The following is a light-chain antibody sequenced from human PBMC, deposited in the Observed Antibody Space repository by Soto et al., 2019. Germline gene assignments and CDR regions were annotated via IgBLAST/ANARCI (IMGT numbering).Light chain of an antibody. V-gene: IGLV2-14*01. CDR2: EVS. CDR3: SSYTITSTYV. CDR1: SSDVGGYNY. Sequence: QSVLTQPASVSGSPGQSITISCTGTSSDVGGYNYVSWYQQQPGKAPKLMIYEVSDRPSGVSNRFSGSKSGNTASLTISGLQAEDEADYYCSSYTITSTYVFGTGTKVTVL. J-gene: IGLJ1*01.